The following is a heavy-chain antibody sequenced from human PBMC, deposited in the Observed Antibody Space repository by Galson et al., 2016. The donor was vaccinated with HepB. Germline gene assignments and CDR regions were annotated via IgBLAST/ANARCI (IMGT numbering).Heavy chain of an antibody. CDR3: ARAAGDYGNDGFPNFDY. CDR2: ISGSDGRT. V-gene: IGHV3-23*01. D-gene: IGHD4-17*01. J-gene: IGHJ4*02. CDR1: GFTFTSAW. Sequence: SLRLSCAASGFTFTSAWMSWVRQAPGKGLEWISAISGSDGRTYYADSVKGRFTISRDNSKNTLFLQMNSLRDEDTAVYFCARAAGDYGNDGFPNFDYWGQGTLVTVSS.